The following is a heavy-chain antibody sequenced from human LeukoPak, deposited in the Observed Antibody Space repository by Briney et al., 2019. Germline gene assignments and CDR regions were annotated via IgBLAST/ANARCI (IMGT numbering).Heavy chain of an antibody. V-gene: IGHV1-18*01. D-gene: IGHD6-6*01. Sequence: ASVEVSCKASGYTFTSYGISWVRQAPGQWLEWMGWISAYNGNTNYAQKLQGRVTMTTDTSTSTAYMELRSLRSDDTAVYYCARDLGHCRNVICSSSAYWGRGSLVTVSS. J-gene: IGHJ4*02. CDR2: ISAYNGNT. CDR3: ARDLGHCRNVICSSSAY. CDR1: GYTFTSYG.